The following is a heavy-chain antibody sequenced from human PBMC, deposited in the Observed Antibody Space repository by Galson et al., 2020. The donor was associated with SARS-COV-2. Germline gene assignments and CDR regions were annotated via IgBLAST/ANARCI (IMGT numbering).Heavy chain of an antibody. CDR2: IFYNGSDK. CDR1: GFTFSNHA. Sequence: SLKISCAASGFTFSNHAMHWVRQAPGKGLEWVAQIFYNGSDKYYGDSVKGRFTISRDSSKNTVYLQMNNLRADDTAVYYCARDGQLSSGWAFDSWSLGTLVTVS. D-gene: IGHD6-19*01. CDR3: ARDGQLSSGWAFDS. V-gene: IGHV3-33*01. J-gene: IGHJ4*02.